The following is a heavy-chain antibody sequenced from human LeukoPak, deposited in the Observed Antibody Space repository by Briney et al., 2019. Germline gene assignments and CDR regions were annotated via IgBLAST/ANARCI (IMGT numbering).Heavy chain of an antibody. CDR3: ARDRPMIVVADAFDI. Sequence: GGSLRLSCAASGFTFSSYGMSWVRQAPGKGLEWVAVISYDGSNKYYADSVKGRFTISRDNSKNTLYLQMNSLRAEDTAVYYCARDRPMIVVADAFDIWGQGTMVTVS. V-gene: IGHV3-30*03. CDR1: GFTFSSYG. CDR2: ISYDGSNK. D-gene: IGHD3-22*01. J-gene: IGHJ3*02.